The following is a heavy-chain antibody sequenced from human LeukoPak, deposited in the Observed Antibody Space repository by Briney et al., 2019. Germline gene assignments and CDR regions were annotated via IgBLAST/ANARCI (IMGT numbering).Heavy chain of an antibody. CDR2: IYTSGST. CDR1: GGSISSYY. J-gene: IGHJ2*01. V-gene: IGHV4-4*07. D-gene: IGHD4-17*01. CDR3: ARETPYGDYVVYWYFDL. Sequence: PSETLSLTCTVSGGSISSYYWSWIRQPAGKGLEWIGRIYTSGSTNYNPSLKSRATMSVDTSKNQFSLKLSSVTAADTAVYYCARETPYGDYVVYWYFDLWGRGTLVTVSS.